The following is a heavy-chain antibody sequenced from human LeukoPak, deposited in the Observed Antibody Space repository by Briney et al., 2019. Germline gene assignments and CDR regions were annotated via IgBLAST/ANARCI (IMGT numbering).Heavy chain of an antibody. J-gene: IGHJ4*02. Sequence: ASVNVSCRASGYTFTGYFMHWVRQAPGQGLEWMGWINPKSGTTYYEQKFQGRATMTRDTSISTAYMELSRLTSDDTAVYYCARSVALGAPGILFDHWGQGTLVTVSS. V-gene: IGHV1-2*02. D-gene: IGHD3-10*01. CDR3: ARSVALGAPGILFDH. CDR2: INPKSGTT. CDR1: GYTFTGYF.